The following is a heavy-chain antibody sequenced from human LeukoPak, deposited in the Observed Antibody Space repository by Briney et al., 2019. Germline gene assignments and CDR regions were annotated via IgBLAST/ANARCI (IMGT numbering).Heavy chain of an antibody. CDR3: ARDPDYDFWSGYPY. CDR2: ISAYNGNT. V-gene: IGHV1-18*01. J-gene: IGHJ4*02. CDR1: GYTFTSYG. D-gene: IGHD3-3*01. Sequence: ASVKVSCKASGYTFTSYGISWVRQAPGQGLEWMGWISAYNGNTNYAQKLQGRVTMTTDTSTSTAYMELRSLRYDGTAVYYCARDPDYDFWSGYPYWGQGTLVTVSS.